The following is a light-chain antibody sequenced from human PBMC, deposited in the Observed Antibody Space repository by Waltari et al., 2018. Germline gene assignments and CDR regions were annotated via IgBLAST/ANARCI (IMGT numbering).Light chain of an antibody. CDR2: VAS. CDR3: LQYGNSPGT. Sequence: ETVILQSPVTLSLSPGERATHSCRASANVKRNSLAWYQQKPGQAPRLLIYVASSRATGIPDRFSGSGSGTDFTLTISRVEPEDIAVYYCLQYGNSPGTFGQGSKLQIK. V-gene: IGKV3-20*01. J-gene: IGKJ2*01. CDR1: ANVKRNS.